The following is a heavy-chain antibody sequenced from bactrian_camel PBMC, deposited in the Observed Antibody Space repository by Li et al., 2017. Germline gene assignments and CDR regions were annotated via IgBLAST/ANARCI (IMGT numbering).Heavy chain of an antibody. V-gene: IGHV3S31*01. CDR3: ASEPPSDGYCFPVVSAYTV. CDR2: IRRDGDE. J-gene: IGHJ4*01. Sequence: VQLVESGGGSVQAGGSLRLSCTHSGYTSSRHCMGWFRQAPGKAREGIAGIRRDGDEYYSDTVKGRFTISQDEAKNTIDLEMNGLRLEDTAMYYCASEPPSDGYCFPVVSAYTVWGQGTQVTVS. D-gene: IGHD2*01. CDR1: GYTSSRHC.